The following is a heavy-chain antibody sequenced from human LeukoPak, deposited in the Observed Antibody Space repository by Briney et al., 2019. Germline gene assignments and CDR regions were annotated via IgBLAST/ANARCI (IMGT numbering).Heavy chain of an antibody. V-gene: IGHV4-34*01. Sequence: PSETLSLTCAVYGGSFSCYYWSWIRQPPGKGLEWIGEINHSGSTNYNPSLKSRVTMSVDTSNNQFSLKLTSVTAADTAVYYCAVGDYFDYWGQGTLVTVSS. CDR3: AVGDYFDY. CDR2: INHSGST. J-gene: IGHJ4*02. D-gene: IGHD1-26*01. CDR1: GGSFSCYY.